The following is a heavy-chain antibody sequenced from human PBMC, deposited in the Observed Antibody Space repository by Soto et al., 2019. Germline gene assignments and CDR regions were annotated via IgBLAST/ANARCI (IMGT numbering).Heavy chain of an antibody. J-gene: IGHJ5*01. Sequence: YLTRTVSGGSISSGGYYWSWIRHHPGKGLEWIGYIYYSGSTYYNPSLKSRVTISVDTSKNQFSLKLSSVTAADKAVYXXXXXXXXXXPGXXSXWXDSCXXGTLVTGS. V-gene: IGHV4-31*07. CDR2: IYYSGST. CDR3: XXXXXXXXPGXXSXWXDS. CDR1: GGSISSGGYY.